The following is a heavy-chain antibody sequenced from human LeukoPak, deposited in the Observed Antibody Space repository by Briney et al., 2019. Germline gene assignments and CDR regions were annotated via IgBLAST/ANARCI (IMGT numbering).Heavy chain of an antibody. V-gene: IGHV1-2*02. J-gene: IGHJ4*02. CDR1: GYTFTGFY. Sequence: EASVKVSFKASGYTFTGFYIHWVRQAPGQGVEGMGWINPNSGGTNYAQKFQGRVTMTRDSSISTAYMELSRLSSDDTAVYYCAAARDILTTISVGGFDYWGQGTLVTVSS. CDR2: INPNSGGT. CDR3: AAARDILTTISVGGFDY. D-gene: IGHD5-12*01.